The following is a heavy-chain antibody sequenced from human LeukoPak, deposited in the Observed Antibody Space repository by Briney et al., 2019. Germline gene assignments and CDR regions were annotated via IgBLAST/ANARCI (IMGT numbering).Heavy chain of an antibody. Sequence: GGSLRLSCAASGFTFNSYSMSWVRQAPGKGLEWVSLISGSGGHTYYADSVKGRFTISRDDSKNTLNLEMNNLRAEDTAVFYCAREPPHCGGDCFSLLDNWGQGTLVTVSS. V-gene: IGHV3-23*01. J-gene: IGHJ4*02. CDR1: GFTFNSYS. CDR2: ISGSGGHT. D-gene: IGHD2-21*02. CDR3: AREPPHCGGDCFSLLDN.